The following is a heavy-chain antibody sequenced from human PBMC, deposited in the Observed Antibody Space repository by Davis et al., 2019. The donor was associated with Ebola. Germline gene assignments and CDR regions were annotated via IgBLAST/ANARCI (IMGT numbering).Heavy chain of an antibody. CDR3: AKDEYCSSTSCYPPYYYGMDV. D-gene: IGHD2-2*01. V-gene: IGHV3-23*01. J-gene: IGHJ6*02. Sequence: GGSLRLSCAASGFTVSSNYMSWVRQAPGKGLEWVSAISGSGGSTYYADSVKGRFTISRDNSKNTLYLQMNSLRAEDTAVYYCAKDEYCSSTSCYPPYYYGMDVWGQGTTVTVSS. CDR1: GFTVSSNY. CDR2: ISGSGGST.